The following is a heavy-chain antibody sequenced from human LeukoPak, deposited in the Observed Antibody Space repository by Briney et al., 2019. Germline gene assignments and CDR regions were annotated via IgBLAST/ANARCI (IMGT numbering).Heavy chain of an antibody. CDR2: MNPNSGNT. CDR1: GYTFTSYD. Sequence: GASVKVSCKASGYTFTSYDINWVRQATGQGLEWMGWMNPNSGNTGYAQKFQGRVTMTRNTSISTAYMELGSLRSEDTAVYYCARGRGRIYGDYLWGQGTLVTVSS. V-gene: IGHV1-8*01. CDR3: ARGRGRIYGDYL. D-gene: IGHD4-17*01. J-gene: IGHJ5*02.